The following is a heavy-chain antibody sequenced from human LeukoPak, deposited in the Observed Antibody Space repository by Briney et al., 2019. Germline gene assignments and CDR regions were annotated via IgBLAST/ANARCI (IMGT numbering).Heavy chain of an antibody. V-gene: IGHV4-39*01. CDR1: GASIRNSTYY. D-gene: IGHD3-10*01. J-gene: IGHJ4*02. Sequence: SETLSLTCTVSGASIRNSTYYWGWIRQPPGKGLEWIGSLYYSGSTYYSPSLENRVTISLDTSKNQFSLKLSSVTAADTAVYYCARLCYDGSGSYTKRYYFDYWGQGTLVTVSS. CDR3: ARLCYDGSGSYTKRYYFDY. CDR2: LYYSGST.